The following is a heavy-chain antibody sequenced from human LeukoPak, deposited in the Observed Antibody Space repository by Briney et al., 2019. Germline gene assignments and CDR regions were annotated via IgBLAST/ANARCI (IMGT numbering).Heavy chain of an antibody. Sequence: GGPLRLSCAASGFTFSSYWMTWVRQAPGKGLEWAANIKQDGSEKYYVDSVMGRFTISRDNAKNSLYLQMNSLRAEDTAVYYCARMSSSSWYVCDFWGQGTLVTVSS. D-gene: IGHD6-13*01. CDR3: ARMSSSSWYVCDF. V-gene: IGHV3-7*01. J-gene: IGHJ4*02. CDR1: GFTFSSYW. CDR2: IKQDGSEK.